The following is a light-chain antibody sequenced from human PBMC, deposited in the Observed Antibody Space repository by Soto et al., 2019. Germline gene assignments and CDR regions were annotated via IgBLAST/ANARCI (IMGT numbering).Light chain of an antibody. CDR1: QYVGTR. V-gene: IGKV3-11*01. J-gene: IGKJ1*01. Sequence: EIKLSLSPVTLSATASETATLSCRASQYVGTRLAWYQHKPGQAPRLLIYYTSSRATGIPARFSGSGSGTDFTLTISSLPPDDFAIYYCHQCQSWPRTFGQGAKVDI. CDR2: YTS. CDR3: HQCQSWPRT.